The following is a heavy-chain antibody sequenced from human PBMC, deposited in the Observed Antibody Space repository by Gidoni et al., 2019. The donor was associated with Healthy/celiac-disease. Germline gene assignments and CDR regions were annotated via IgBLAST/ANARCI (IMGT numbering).Heavy chain of an antibody. Sequence: QVQLQESGPGLVKPSETLSLTCTVSGGSISSYYWSWIRQPPGKGLEWIEYIYYSGSTNYNPSLKSRVTISVDTSKNQFSLKLSSVTAADTAVYYCAGYSGYDGLKWFDPWGQGTLVTVSS. CDR3: AGYSGYDGLKWFDP. CDR2: IYYSGST. J-gene: IGHJ5*02. CDR1: GGSISSYY. D-gene: IGHD5-12*01. V-gene: IGHV4-59*08.